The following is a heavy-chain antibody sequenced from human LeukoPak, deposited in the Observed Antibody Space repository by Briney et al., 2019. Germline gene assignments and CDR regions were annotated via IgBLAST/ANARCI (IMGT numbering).Heavy chain of an antibody. CDR3: ARRSGIAVAGAFDY. J-gene: IGHJ4*02. V-gene: IGHV3-23*01. CDR2: ISGSGDST. D-gene: IGHD6-19*01. Sequence: PGGSLRLSCAASGFTFSSFAMSWVRQAPGEGLEWVSGISGSGDSTYYADSVKGRFTISRDNSKNTLYLQMNSLRAEDTAVYYCARRSGIAVAGAFDYWGQGTLVTVSS. CDR1: GFTFSSFA.